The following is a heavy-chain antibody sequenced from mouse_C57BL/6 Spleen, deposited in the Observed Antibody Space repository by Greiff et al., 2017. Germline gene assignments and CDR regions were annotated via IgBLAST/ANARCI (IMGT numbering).Heavy chain of an antibody. J-gene: IGHJ2*01. D-gene: IGHD1-1*01. V-gene: IGHV1-50*01. CDR2: IDPSDSYT. CDR1: GYTFTSYW. Sequence: VQLQQPGAELVKPGASVKLSCKASGYTFTSYWMQWVKQRPGQGLEWIGEIDPSDSYTNYNQKFKGKATLTVDTSSSTAYMQLSSLTSEDSAVYYCARRITLFDYWGQGTTLTVSS. CDR3: ARRITLFDY.